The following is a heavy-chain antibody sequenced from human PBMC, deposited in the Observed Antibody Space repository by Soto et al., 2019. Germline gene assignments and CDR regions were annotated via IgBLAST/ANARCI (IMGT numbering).Heavy chain of an antibody. CDR3: GGITVAH. CDR1: GGSFSDYY. CDR2: INHSGST. Sequence: QVQLQQWGAGLLKPSETLSLTCAVFGGSFSDYYWSWIRQPPGKGLEWIGEINHSGSTNYNPSFKIRITISVDTSKIQFSLKLSSVTAADTAVYYCGGITVAHWGQGTQVTVSS. V-gene: IGHV4-34*01. J-gene: IGHJ4*02. D-gene: IGHD6-13*01.